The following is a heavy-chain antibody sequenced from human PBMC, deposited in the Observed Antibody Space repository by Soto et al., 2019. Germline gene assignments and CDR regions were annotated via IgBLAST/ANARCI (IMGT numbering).Heavy chain of an antibody. V-gene: IGHV4-59*01. CDR1: GGSISSYY. Sequence: SETLSLTCTVSGGSISSYYWSWIRQPPGKGLEWIGYIYYSGSTNYNPSLKSRVTISVDTSKNQFSLKLSSVTAADTAVYYCARGQPHPTVTTFFSPPFDPWGQGTLVTVSS. D-gene: IGHD4-17*01. CDR3: ARGQPHPTVTTFFSPPFDP. CDR2: IYYSGST. J-gene: IGHJ5*02.